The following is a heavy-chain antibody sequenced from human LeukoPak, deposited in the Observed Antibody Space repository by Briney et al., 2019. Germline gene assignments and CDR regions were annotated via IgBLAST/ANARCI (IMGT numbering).Heavy chain of an antibody. CDR3: AKEWHSSSWLDY. CDR1: GFTVSSNY. Sequence: GGSLRLSCAASGFTVSSNYMSWARQAPGKGLEWVSVIYSGGSTYYADSVRGRFTISRDNSKNTLYLQMKSLRAEDTAVYYCAKEWHSSSWLDYWGQGTLVTVYS. V-gene: IGHV3-66*01. J-gene: IGHJ4*02. D-gene: IGHD6-13*01. CDR2: IYSGGST.